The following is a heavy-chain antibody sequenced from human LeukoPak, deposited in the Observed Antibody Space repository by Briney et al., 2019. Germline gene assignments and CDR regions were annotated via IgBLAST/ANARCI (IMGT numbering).Heavy chain of an antibody. CDR2: IHYSGTT. D-gene: IGHD5-12*01. CDR1: GGSISTYY. Sequence: SETLSLTCTVSGGSISTYYWSWIRQPPGKGLEWIGYIHYSGTTNYNPSPKNRVTISLDTSKDQFSLNLSSVTAADTAVYYCARMGGYSGYATHWGQGTLVTVSS. CDR3: ARMGGYSGYATH. V-gene: IGHV4-59*08. J-gene: IGHJ4*02.